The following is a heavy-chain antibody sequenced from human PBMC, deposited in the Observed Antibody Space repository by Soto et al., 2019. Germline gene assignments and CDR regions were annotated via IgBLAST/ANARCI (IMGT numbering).Heavy chain of an antibody. D-gene: IGHD2-21*02. J-gene: IGHJ4*02. CDR3: TRGGDWAFDY. CDR2: IHHWKST. V-gene: IGHV4-4*02. CDR1: GDSISSDKW. Sequence: QVQLQESGPGLVKPSETLSLTCAVFGDSISSDKWWSWVRQPPGKGLEWIGEIHHWKSTNYNPSLKSRVTISVHKSKTQFSLNLNYVTAADTAMYFCTRGGDWAFDYWGQGTLVTVSS.